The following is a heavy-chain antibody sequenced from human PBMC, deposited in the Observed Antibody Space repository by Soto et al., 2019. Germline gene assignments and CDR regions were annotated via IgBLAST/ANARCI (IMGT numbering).Heavy chain of an antibody. Sequence: ESGGGVVQPGRSLRLSCAASGFTFSSYAMHWVRQAPGKGLEWVAVISYDGSNKYYADSVKGRFTISRDNSKNTLYLQMNSLRAEDTAVYYCARVASSSWYPYYYYGMDVWGQGTTVTVSS. V-gene: IGHV3-30-3*01. CDR2: ISYDGSNK. CDR1: GFTFSSYA. D-gene: IGHD6-13*01. J-gene: IGHJ6*02. CDR3: ARVASSSWYPYYYYGMDV.